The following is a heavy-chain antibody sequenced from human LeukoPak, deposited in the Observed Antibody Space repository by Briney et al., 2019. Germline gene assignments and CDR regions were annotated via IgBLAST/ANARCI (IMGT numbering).Heavy chain of an antibody. J-gene: IGHJ4*02. D-gene: IGHD2-2*01. CDR3: AKGPAEVPAAMNDY. CDR2: ISGSGGST. CDR1: GFTFSSYA. V-gene: IGHV3-23*01. Sequence: GGSLRLSCAASGFTFSSYAMSWVRQAPGKGLEWFPAISGSGGSTYYADSVKGRFTISRDNSKNTLYLQMNSLRAEDTAVYYCAKGPAEVPAAMNDYWGQGTLVTVSS.